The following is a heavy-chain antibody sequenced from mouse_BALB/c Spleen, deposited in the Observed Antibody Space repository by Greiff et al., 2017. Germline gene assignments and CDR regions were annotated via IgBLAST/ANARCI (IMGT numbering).Heavy chain of an antibody. J-gene: IGHJ4*01. CDR2: ISSGGST. CDR1: GFTFSSYA. V-gene: IGHV5-6-5*01. CDR3: AREGTTAIYAMDY. D-gene: IGHD1-2*01. Sequence: EVQGVESGGGLVKPGGSLKLSCAASGFTFSSYAMSWVRQTPEKRLEWVASISSGGSTYYPDSVKGRFTISRDNARNILYLQMSSLRSEDTAMYYCAREGTTAIYAMDYWGQGTSVTVSS.